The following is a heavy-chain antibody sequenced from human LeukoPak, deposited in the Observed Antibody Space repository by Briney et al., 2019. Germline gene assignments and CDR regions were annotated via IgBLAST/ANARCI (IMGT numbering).Heavy chain of an antibody. CDR3: AREEGIVGATNFDY. V-gene: IGHV1-2*02. CDR2: INPQTGDA. CDR1: GYIFTGYF. Sequence: GASVRVSCKASGYIFTGYFMQWVRQAPGRGLEWMGWINPQTGDAHYSQKFQGRVTMTMDTSITSAYMELSSLTSDDTAVYYCAREEGIVGATNFDYWGQGTLVTVSS. J-gene: IGHJ4*02. D-gene: IGHD1-26*01.